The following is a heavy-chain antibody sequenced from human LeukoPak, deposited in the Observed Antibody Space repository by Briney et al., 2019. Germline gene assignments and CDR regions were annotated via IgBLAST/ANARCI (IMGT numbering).Heavy chain of an antibody. Sequence: ASVKVSCKASGYTFTGYYMHWVRQAPGKGLEWMGGFDPEDGETIYAQKFQGRVTMTEDTSTDTAYMELSSLRSEDTAVYYCATPGRGYSGYALSFDYWGQGTLVTVSS. CDR2: FDPEDGET. CDR1: GYTFTGYY. V-gene: IGHV1-24*01. J-gene: IGHJ4*02. D-gene: IGHD5-12*01. CDR3: ATPGRGYSGYALSFDY.